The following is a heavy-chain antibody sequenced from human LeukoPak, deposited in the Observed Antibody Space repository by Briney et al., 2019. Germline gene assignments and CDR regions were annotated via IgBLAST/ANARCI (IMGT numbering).Heavy chain of an antibody. CDR2: IYSGGST. CDR1: GFTVSSNY. V-gene: IGHV3-66*01. J-gene: IGHJ3*02. Sequence: PGGSLRLSCAASGFTVSSNYMSWVRQAPGKGLEWVSVIYSGGSTYYADSVKGRFTISRDNSKNTLYLQMNSLRAEDTAVYYCARGHYYDSRDAFDIWGQGTMVTVSS. CDR3: ARGHYYDSRDAFDI. D-gene: IGHD3-22*01.